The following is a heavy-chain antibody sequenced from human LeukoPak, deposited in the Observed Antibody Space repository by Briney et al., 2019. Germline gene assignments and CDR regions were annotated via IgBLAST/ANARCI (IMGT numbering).Heavy chain of an antibody. D-gene: IGHD3-10*01. J-gene: IGHJ4*02. CDR1: GYTFTTYG. Sequence: ASVKVSCKASGYTFTTYGISWVRQAPGQGPEWMGWISPYRGNMFYAQKFQGRVTMTTDTSTSTAYMELSSLRSEDTAVYYCARDSDYYGSGSYLGYWGQGTLVTVSS. V-gene: IGHV1-18*01. CDR3: ARDSDYYGSGSYLGY. CDR2: ISPYRGNM.